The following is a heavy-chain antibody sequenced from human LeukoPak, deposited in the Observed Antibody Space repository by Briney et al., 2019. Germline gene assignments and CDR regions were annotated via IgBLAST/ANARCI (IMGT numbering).Heavy chain of an antibody. CDR3: ARDGGDIVVVTASYYYMDV. J-gene: IGHJ6*03. CDR2: ISSNGGST. D-gene: IGHD2-21*02. Sequence: GGSLRLSCAASGFNFSNYAMHWVRQAPGKGLEYVSAISSNGGSTYYAHSVKGRFTISRDNSKNTLYLQMGSLRPEDMAVYYCARDGGDIVVVTASYYYMDVWGKGTTVTVSS. V-gene: IGHV3-64*01. CDR1: GFNFSNYA.